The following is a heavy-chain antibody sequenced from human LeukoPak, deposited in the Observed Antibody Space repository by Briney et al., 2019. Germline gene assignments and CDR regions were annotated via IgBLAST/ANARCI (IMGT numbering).Heavy chain of an antibody. J-gene: IGHJ4*02. V-gene: IGHV1-46*01. CDR2: INPTGGST. Sequence: ASVKVSCKASGYTFPSYFMHWVRQAPGQGLEWMGIINPTGGSTTYAQKFQGRVTMTRDTSTSTVYMELSSLRSDDTAVYYCARANWAYYFDYWGQGTLVTVSS. CDR1: GYTFPSYF. D-gene: IGHD7-27*01. CDR3: ARANWAYYFDY.